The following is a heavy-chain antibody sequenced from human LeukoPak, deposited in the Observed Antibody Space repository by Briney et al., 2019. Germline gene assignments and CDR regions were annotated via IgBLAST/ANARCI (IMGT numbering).Heavy chain of an antibody. J-gene: IGHJ4*02. Sequence: PSETLSLTCTVSGCSISSGYYWGWIRQPPGKGLEWIGSIYHSGSTYYNPSLKSRVTISVDTSKNQFSLKLSSVTAADTAVYYCARAVPLRGSYYFDYWGQGTLVTVSP. D-gene: IGHD1-26*01. CDR1: GCSISSGYY. CDR3: ARAVPLRGSYYFDY. V-gene: IGHV4-38-2*02. CDR2: IYHSGST.